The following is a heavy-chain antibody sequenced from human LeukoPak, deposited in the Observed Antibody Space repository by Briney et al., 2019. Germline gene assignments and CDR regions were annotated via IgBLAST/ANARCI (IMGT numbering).Heavy chain of an antibody. CDR2: ITISGDNT. CDR3: AQEIRPNDY. CDR1: GFTFSSHA. J-gene: IGHJ4*02. Sequence: GGSLRLSCAVSGFTFSSHAMSWVRQAPGKGLEWVSGITISGDNTLYADSVKGRFTISRDNSKNTLYLQMNSLRVEDTAVYYCAQEIRPNDYWGQGTLVTVSS. D-gene: IGHD4-17*01. V-gene: IGHV3-23*01.